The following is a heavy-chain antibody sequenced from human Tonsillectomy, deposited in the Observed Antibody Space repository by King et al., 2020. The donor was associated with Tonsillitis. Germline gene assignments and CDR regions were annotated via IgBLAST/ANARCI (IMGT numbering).Heavy chain of an antibody. Sequence: QLVQSGAEVKKPGSSVKVSCKTSGDTFISYSITWVRQAPGQGLEWMGGIIPIFATANYAQRFQGRVTITADESTSTAYLELSSLSTEDKAVYYCARDRSATYYDRSCYIDYWGQGTLVTVSS. J-gene: IGHJ4*02. V-gene: IGHV1-69*01. CDR1: GDTFISYS. CDR3: ARDRSATYYDRSCYIDY. CDR2: IIPIFATA. D-gene: IGHD3-22*01.